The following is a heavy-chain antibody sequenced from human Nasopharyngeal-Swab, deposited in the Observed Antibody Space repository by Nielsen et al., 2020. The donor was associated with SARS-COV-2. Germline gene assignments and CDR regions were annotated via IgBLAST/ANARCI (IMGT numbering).Heavy chain of an antibody. D-gene: IGHD1-26*01. CDR3: ARGDSGSYSAY. CDR2: ISAFNGHT. J-gene: IGHJ4*02. V-gene: IGHV1-18*01. Sequence: VRQMPGKGLEWMGWISAFNGHTNYAQKFQGRVTMTTDTYTSTAYMELRTLRSDDTAVYYCARGDSGSYSAYWGQGTLVTVSS.